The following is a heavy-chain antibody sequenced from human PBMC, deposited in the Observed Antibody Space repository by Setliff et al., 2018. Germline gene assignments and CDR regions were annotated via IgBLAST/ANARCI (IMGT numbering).Heavy chain of an antibody. V-gene: IGHV3-30*03. J-gene: IGHJ4*02. CDR1: GFTVSTFS. CDR3: ARVSGYDTTGYSLLY. Sequence: GGSLRLSCAASGFTVSTFSMHWVRQAPVKGLEWVATISDDGSNEFYADSVKGRFTIFRDNSKNTLYLQMSSPRPEDTAVYYCARVSGYDTTGYSLLYWGQGTLVTVSS. CDR2: ISDDGSNE. D-gene: IGHD3-22*01.